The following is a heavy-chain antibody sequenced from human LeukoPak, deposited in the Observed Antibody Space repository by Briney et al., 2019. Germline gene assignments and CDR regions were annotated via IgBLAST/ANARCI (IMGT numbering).Heavy chain of an antibody. CDR3: TTDLTVAASGGFDY. CDR2: FDPEAGET. Sequence: GASVKVSCKVSGHTLTELSMHWVRQAPGKGLEWMGGFDPEAGETVYAQTFQGRVTMTEDTSTDTVYMELSSLRSGDTAIYYCTTDLTVAASGGFDYWGQGTLVTVSS. J-gene: IGHJ4*02. CDR1: GHTLTELS. D-gene: IGHD6-19*01. V-gene: IGHV1-24*01.